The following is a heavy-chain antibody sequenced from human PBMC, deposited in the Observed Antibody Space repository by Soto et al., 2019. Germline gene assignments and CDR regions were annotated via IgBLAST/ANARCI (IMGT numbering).Heavy chain of an antibody. J-gene: IGHJ4*02. CDR3: ARESEDLTSNFDY. V-gene: IGHV3-21*06. CDR1: GFTFTRYS. CDR2: ISSTTNYI. Sequence: LRLSCAASGFTFTRYSMNWVRQAPGKGLEWVSSISSTTNYIYYGDSMKGRFTISRDNAKNSLYLEMNSLRAEDAAVYYCARESEDLTSNFDYWGQGTLVTVSS.